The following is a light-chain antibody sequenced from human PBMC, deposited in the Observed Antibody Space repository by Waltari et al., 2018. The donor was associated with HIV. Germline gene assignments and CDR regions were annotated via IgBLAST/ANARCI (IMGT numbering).Light chain of an antibody. J-gene: IGKJ4*01. CDR2: YVS. Sequence: EIVLTQSPATLSLSPGERAPLSCRASQSVSRYLGWYQHKPGQTPRLLIYYVSNRATGIPARFSGSGSGTDFTLTISSLEPEDSAVYYCQQRNKWPSTFGGGTKVEIK. V-gene: IGKV3-11*01. CDR1: QSVSRY. CDR3: QQRNKWPST.